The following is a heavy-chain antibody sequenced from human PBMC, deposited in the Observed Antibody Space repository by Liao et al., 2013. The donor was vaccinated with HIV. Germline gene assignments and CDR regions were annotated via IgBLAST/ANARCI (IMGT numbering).Heavy chain of an antibody. Sequence: QLQESGPGLVRPSETLSLACNVSGGSISSGDYYWSWIRQPPGKGLEWIGYIYYSGSTYYNPSLKSRVTISVDTSKNQFSLKLSSVTAADTAVYYCATGEYSSNLDYWGQGTLVTVSS. J-gene: IGHJ4*02. D-gene: IGHD6-6*01. V-gene: IGHV4-30-4*08. CDR1: GGSISSGDYY. CDR3: ATGEYSSNLDY. CDR2: IYYSGST.